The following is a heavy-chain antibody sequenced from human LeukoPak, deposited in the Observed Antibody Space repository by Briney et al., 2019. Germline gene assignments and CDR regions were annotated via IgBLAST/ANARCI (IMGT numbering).Heavy chain of an antibody. J-gene: IGHJ4*02. D-gene: IGHD6-13*01. Sequence: PGGSLRLSCAASAFTFSSYEMNWVRQAPGKGLEWVSYINGGGSSMDYADSVKRRFTISRDNAKSSLYLQMNSLRAEDTAVYYCARDRGVYSRTLEDWGQGTLVTVSS. CDR2: INGGGSSM. CDR1: AFTFSSYE. V-gene: IGHV3-48*03. CDR3: ARDRGVYSRTLED.